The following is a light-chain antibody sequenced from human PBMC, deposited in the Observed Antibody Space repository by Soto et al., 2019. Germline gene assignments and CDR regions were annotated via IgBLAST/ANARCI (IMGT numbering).Light chain of an antibody. CDR3: CSYAGSSTDV. CDR1: RSDVGGYNL. J-gene: IGLJ1*01. V-gene: IGLV2-23*01. CDR2: EGT. Sequence: LTQPASVSGSPGQSITLSCTGSRSDVGGYNLVSWYQHHPGKAPKLMIYEGTKRPSGVSNRFSGSKSANTASLTISGLQAEDEADYYCCSYAGSSTDVFGTGTKATVL.